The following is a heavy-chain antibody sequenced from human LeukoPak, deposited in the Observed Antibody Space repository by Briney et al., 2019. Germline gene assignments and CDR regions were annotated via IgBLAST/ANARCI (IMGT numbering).Heavy chain of an antibody. CDR2: INHSGST. D-gene: IGHD3-10*01. Sequence: SETLSLTCTVSGGSISSGGYYWSWIRQPPGKGLEWIGEINHSGSTNYNPSLKSRVTISVDTSKNQFSLKLSSVTAADTAVYYCASLWRRFGKTKNYYYGMDVWGQGTTVTVSS. V-gene: IGHV4-39*07. CDR3: ASLWRRFGKTKNYYYGMDV. CDR1: GGSISSGGYY. J-gene: IGHJ6*02.